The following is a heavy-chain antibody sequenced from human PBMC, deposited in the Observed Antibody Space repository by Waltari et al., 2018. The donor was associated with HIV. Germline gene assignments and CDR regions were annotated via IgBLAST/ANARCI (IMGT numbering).Heavy chain of an antibody. J-gene: IGHJ6*02. CDR2: IYSGGST. D-gene: IGHD4-4*01. CDR1: GFTVSSNY. V-gene: IGHV3-66*02. Sequence: EVQLVESGGGLVQPGGSLRLYSAASGFTVSSNYMSWVRQAPGKGLEWVSVIYSGGSTYYADSVKGRFTISRDNSKNTLYLQMNSLRAEDTAVYYCARDGTHSNLYYYYGMDVWGQGTTVTVSS. CDR3: ARDGTHSNLYYYYGMDV.